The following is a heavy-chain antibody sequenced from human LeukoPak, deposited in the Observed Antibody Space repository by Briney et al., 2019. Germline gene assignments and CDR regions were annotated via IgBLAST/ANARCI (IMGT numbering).Heavy chain of an antibody. J-gene: IGHJ5*02. CDR3: AKYSTTGTYNWFDP. CDR2: IGAYNGNT. D-gene: IGHD1-1*01. V-gene: IGHV1-18*01. CDR1: GYTFTNYG. Sequence: ASVKVSCKASGYTFTNYGISWVRQAPGQGLEWMGWIGAYNGNTNYAQKLQGRVTMTTDTSTSTAYMELRSLRSDDTAVYYCAKYSTTGTYNWFDPWGQGTLVTVSS.